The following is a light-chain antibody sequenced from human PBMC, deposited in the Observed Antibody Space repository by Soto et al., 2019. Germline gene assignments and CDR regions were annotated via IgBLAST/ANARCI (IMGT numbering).Light chain of an antibody. Sequence: EIVLTQSPGTLSLSPGEIATLSCRASQSVSSTYLSWYQQKPVQAPRLLIYGGSRRATGIPARFSGSGSETEFTLTISGLQSEDSGVYYCLQHYSWPWTFGQGTKVDIK. V-gene: IGKV3D-7*01. CDR2: GGS. CDR1: QSVSSTY. CDR3: LQHYSWPWT. J-gene: IGKJ1*01.